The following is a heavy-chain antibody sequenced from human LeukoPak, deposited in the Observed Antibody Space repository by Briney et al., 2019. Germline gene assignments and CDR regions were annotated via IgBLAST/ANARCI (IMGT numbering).Heavy chain of an antibody. CDR1: GFIFSTYG. J-gene: IGHJ4*02. V-gene: IGHV3-30*02. CDR3: AKDSLAGIDY. CDR2: IRHDGSIK. D-gene: IGHD3-16*01. Sequence: GGSLRLSCAASGFIFSTYGMYWVRQAPGKGLEWVAFIRHDGSIKNYADSVKGRSTISRDNSKNTLYLQMNILRAEDTAVYYCAKDSLAGIDYWGQGTLVTVSS.